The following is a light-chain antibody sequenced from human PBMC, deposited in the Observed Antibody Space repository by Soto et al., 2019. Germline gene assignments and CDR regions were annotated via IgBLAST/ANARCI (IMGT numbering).Light chain of an antibody. V-gene: IGKV3-11*01. CDR2: DVS. Sequence: EIVLTQSPATLSLSPGERAILSCRGSQSVSGYLAWYQQKPGQAPRLLIYDVSNRATGIPGRFSGSGSGKDFTLTISGLEPGDFAVYYCQQRSSFGQGTRLEIK. CDR1: QSVSGY. CDR3: QQRSS. J-gene: IGKJ5*01.